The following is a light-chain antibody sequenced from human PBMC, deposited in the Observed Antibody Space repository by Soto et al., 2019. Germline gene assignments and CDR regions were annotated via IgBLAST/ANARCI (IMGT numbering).Light chain of an antibody. V-gene: IGKV1-39*01. CDR1: QSISNY. CDR3: QQSYSTPFT. Sequence: DIQMTQSPSSLSASVGDSVTITCRASQSISNYLNWYQQKPGKAPKLLVYAASSLQSGVPSRFSGSGSRTDFTLTISRLQPEGVATYYCQQSYSTPFTFGPGTKVDIK. CDR2: AAS. J-gene: IGKJ3*01.